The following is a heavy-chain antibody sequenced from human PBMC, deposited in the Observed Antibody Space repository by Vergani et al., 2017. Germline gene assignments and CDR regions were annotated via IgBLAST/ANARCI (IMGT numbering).Heavy chain of an antibody. V-gene: IGHV3-21*02. CDR3: ARGLWDCTHIRCSPPSY. D-gene: IGHD2-8*01. CDR2: ISGSSSYV. Sequence: EVQLVESGGGLVKPGGSLRLSCAASGLSFSSYSMNWVRQAPGKGLKWVASISGSSSYVFYRDSVEGRFTITRDNAKKSVYLQMNSLRAEDTAMYFCARGLWDCTHIRCSPPSYWGQGTQVTVSS. CDR1: GLSFSSYS. J-gene: IGHJ4*02.